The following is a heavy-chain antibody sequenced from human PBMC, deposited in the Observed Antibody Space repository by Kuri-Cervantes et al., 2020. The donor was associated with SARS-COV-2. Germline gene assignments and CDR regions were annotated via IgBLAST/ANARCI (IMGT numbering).Heavy chain of an antibody. Sequence: LSLTCAASGFTFSSYAMHWVRQAPGKGLEWVAVISYDGSNKYYADSVKGRFTISRDNSKNTLYLQMNSLRAEDTAVYYCARAGNVLMVYAIAYYMDVWAKGTRSPSP. V-gene: IGHV3-30*04. CDR1: GFTFSSYA. CDR2: ISYDGSNK. D-gene: IGHD2-8*01. CDR3: ARAGNVLMVYAIAYYMDV. J-gene: IGHJ6*03.